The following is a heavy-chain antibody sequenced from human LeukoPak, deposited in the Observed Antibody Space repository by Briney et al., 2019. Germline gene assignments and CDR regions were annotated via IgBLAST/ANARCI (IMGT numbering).Heavy chain of an antibody. CDR3: AKDNNILTGYYFDC. CDR1: GFTFSSYS. D-gene: IGHD3-9*01. Sequence: TGGSLRLSCAASGFTFSSYSMNWVRQAPGKGLEWVSYISSSSSTIYYADSVKGRFTISRDNAKNSLYLQMNSLRAEDTAIYYCAKDNNILTGYYFDCWGQGTLVTVSS. V-gene: IGHV3-48*04. CDR2: ISSSSSTI. J-gene: IGHJ4*02.